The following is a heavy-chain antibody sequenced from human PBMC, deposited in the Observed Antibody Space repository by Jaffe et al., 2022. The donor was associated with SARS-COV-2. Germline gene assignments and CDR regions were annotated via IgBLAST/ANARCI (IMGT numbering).Heavy chain of an antibody. CDR2: INSDGSST. CDR3: ARDLEEVVAATDLTRYYYYYYGMDV. CDR1: GFTFSSYW. Sequence: EVQLVESGGGLVQPGGSLRLSCAASGFTFSSYWMHWVRQAPGKGLVWVSRINSDGSSTSYADSVKGRFTISRDNAKNTLYLQMNSLRAEDTAVYYCARDLEEVVAATDLTRYYYYYYGMDVWGQGTTVTVSS. V-gene: IGHV3-74*01. D-gene: IGHD2-15*01. J-gene: IGHJ6*02.